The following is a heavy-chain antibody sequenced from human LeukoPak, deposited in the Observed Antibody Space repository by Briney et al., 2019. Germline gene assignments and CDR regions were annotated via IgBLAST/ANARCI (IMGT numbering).Heavy chain of an antibody. CDR2: ISGSGGRT. V-gene: IGHV3-23*01. CDR3: AKDRLPGYYDSSGPNWFDP. CDR1: GFTFSSYA. J-gene: IGHJ5*02. Sequence: GGSLRLSCAASGFTFSSYAMTWVRQAPGKGLEWVSAISGSGGRTYYADSVEGRFTISRDNSKNTLYLQMNSLRAEDTAVYYCAKDRLPGYYDSSGPNWFDPWSQGTLVTVSS. D-gene: IGHD3-22*01.